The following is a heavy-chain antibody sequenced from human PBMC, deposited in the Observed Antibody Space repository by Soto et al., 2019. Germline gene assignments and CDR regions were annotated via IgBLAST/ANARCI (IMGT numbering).Heavy chain of an antibody. Sequence: GGSLRLSCAASGFTFSSYGMHWVRQAPGKGLEWVAVISYDGSNKYYADSVKGRFTISRDNSKNTLYLQMNSLRAEDTAVYYCAKMAVAGRGGYYYYGVDVWGQGTTVTVSS. V-gene: IGHV3-30*18. CDR3: AKMAVAGRGGYYYYGVDV. CDR1: GFTFSSYG. D-gene: IGHD6-19*01. CDR2: ISYDGSNK. J-gene: IGHJ6*02.